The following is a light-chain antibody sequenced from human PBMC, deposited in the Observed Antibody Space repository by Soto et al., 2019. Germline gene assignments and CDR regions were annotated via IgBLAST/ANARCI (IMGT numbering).Light chain of an antibody. CDR2: GAS. CDR1: QSVSSDY. Sequence: EIVLTQSPGTLSLSPGERATLSCRASQSVSSDYLVWYQQKPGQAPRLLIYGASSRATDIPDRFSGSGSGTDFTLTISRLEPEDFAFYYCQQYGSSPLTFGGGTKVGIK. CDR3: QQYGSSPLT. V-gene: IGKV3-20*01. J-gene: IGKJ4*01.